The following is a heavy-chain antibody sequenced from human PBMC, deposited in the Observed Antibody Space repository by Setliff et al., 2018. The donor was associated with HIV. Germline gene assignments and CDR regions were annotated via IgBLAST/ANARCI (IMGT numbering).Heavy chain of an antibody. CDR2: ISTYSDET. Sequence: ASVKVSCKPSGYTFTAYGLSWVRQAPGQGLEWMGWISTYSDETSYAQKLQGRVTMTTDTSTSTAYMELRSLRFEDTAVYYCARTREAVMYYYYGMDVWGQGTTVTVSS. J-gene: IGHJ6*02. CDR1: GYTFTAYG. D-gene: IGHD3-16*01. CDR3: ARTREAVMYYYYGMDV. V-gene: IGHV1-18*01.